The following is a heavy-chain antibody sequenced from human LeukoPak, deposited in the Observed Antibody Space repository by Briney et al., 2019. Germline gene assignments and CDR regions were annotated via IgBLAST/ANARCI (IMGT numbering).Heavy chain of an antibody. D-gene: IGHD3-22*01. CDR1: GDSINSLDL. Sequence: SETLSLTCTVSGDSINSLDLWSWVRQPPGKGLEWIGEMYLSGTTHSNPSVKSRVTISIDKSKNQFFLNSSSVTAADTAVYYCAGLVGRYSSGLYYYYFDYWGQGTLVTVSS. V-gene: IGHV4-4*02. J-gene: IGHJ4*02. CDR2: MYLSGTT. CDR3: AGLVGRYSSGLYYYYFDY.